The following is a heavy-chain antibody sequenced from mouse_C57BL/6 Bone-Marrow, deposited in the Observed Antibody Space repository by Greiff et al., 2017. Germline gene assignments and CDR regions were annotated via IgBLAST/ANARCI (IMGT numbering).Heavy chain of an antibody. J-gene: IGHJ3*01. V-gene: IGHV1-61*01. CDR3: ARSGTFAWFAD. CDR2: IFPSDSDT. CDR1: GYTFTSYW. Sequence: QVQLQQPGPELVRPGSSVKLSCKASGYTFTSYWMDWVKQRPGQGLEWIGNIFPSDSDTHYNQKFKDKATFTVDKSSSTAYMLLSSLTSEDSAVCYCARSGTFAWFADWGKGTLVTVSA. D-gene: IGHD5-1*01.